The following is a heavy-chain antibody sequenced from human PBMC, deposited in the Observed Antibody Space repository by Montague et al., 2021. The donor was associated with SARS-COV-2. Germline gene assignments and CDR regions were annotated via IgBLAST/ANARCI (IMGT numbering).Heavy chain of an antibody. Sequence: PALVKPTQTLTLTCTFSGFSLSTSGMCVSWIRQPPGKALEWLALIDWXXXKYYSTSLKTRLTISKDTPKNQVVLTMTNMDPVDTATYYCARIDSSSWPNFDYWGQGTLVTVSS. CDR1: GFSLSTSGMC. V-gene: IGHV2-70*01. CDR2: IDWXXXK. CDR3: ARIDSSSWPNFDY. J-gene: IGHJ4*02. D-gene: IGHD6-13*01.